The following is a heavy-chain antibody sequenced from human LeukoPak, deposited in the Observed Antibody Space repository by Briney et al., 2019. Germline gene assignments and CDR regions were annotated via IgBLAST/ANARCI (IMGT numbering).Heavy chain of an antibody. CDR3: AKVRMITMIAYDAFDI. J-gene: IGHJ3*02. Sequence: GGSLRLSCAASGFTFNSYAMNLVRQAPGRGLEWVSALSGSGHSTYYADSVKGRFSISRDNSKNTLYLQMNSLRAEDTAIYYCAKVRMITMIAYDAFDIWGQGSMVTVSS. V-gene: IGHV3-23*01. CDR1: GFTFNSYA. CDR2: LSGSGHST. D-gene: IGHD3-22*01.